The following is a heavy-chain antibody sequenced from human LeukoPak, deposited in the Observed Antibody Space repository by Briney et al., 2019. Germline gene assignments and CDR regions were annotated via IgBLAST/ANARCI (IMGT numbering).Heavy chain of an antibody. D-gene: IGHD5-18*01. V-gene: IGHV3-30*18. Sequence: GGSLRLSCPASGFTFRKYGMHWVRQAPGKGLEWVAVISYDGSNKYYTDSVKGRFTISRDNSKNTLYLQMNSLRAEDTAVYYCAKDSVDTTIFDAFDIWGQGTMVTVSS. CDR2: ISYDGSNK. CDR3: AKDSVDTTIFDAFDI. CDR1: GFTFRKYG. J-gene: IGHJ3*02.